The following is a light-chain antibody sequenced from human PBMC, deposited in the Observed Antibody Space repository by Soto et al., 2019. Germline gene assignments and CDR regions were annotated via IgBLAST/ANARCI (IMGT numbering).Light chain of an antibody. J-gene: IGKJ3*01. CDR3: HQFGSSHLDT. Sequence: EIVLTQSPGTLSLSPGERATLSCRASQTISSSFLAWYQQKPGQAPRLLIYRASRRAPGIPDRFSGSGSWTDFTLTISRLEPEDFAVYYYHQFGSSHLDTFGPGTKVEIK. CDR1: QTISSSF. V-gene: IGKV3-20*01. CDR2: RAS.